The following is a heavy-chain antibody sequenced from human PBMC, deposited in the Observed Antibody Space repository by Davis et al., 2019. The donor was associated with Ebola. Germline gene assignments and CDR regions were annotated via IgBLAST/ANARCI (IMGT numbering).Heavy chain of an antibody. CDR2: IFSGDSDT. CDR3: ARQESLYGSIDT. V-gene: IGHV5-51*01. Sequence: GESLKISCKGSGYGFATHWIGWVRQLPGKALEWMGVIFSGDSDTRYRPPFEGQVTISVDRSITTAYLQWSSLKASDSAMYYCARQESLYGSIDTWGQGTLVTVSS. CDR1: GYGFATHW. D-gene: IGHD6-13*01. J-gene: IGHJ5*02.